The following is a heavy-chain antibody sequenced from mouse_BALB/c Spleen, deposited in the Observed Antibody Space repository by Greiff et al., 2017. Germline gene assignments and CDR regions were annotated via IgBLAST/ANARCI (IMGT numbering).Heavy chain of an antibody. V-gene: IGHV14-3*02. J-gene: IGHJ4*01. Sequence: EVQLQQSGAELVKPGASVKLSCTASGFNIKDTYMHWVKQRPEQGLEWIGRIDPANGNTNYEPKFQGKATITADTSPNTAYLQLSSLTSEDTAVDYCARPFYSYDYAMDYWGQGTSVTVSS. CDR1: GFNIKDTY. D-gene: IGHD2-12*01. CDR2: IDPANGNT. CDR3: ARPFYSYDYAMDY.